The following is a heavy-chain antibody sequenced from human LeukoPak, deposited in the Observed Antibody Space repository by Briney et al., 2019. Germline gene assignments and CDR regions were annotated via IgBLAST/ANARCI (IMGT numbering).Heavy chain of an antibody. CDR1: GFTFSDYA. Sequence: GRSLRLSCAASGFTFSDYAMHWVRQAPGKGLEWVAVISKDGSDKYYPGSVRGRFTISRDNSKNTIYLQMDSLRAEDTAIYYCARDYWWNYDYWGQGTLVTVSS. D-gene: IGHD1-7*01. CDR3: ARDYWWNYDY. V-gene: IGHV3-30-3*01. J-gene: IGHJ4*02. CDR2: ISKDGSDK.